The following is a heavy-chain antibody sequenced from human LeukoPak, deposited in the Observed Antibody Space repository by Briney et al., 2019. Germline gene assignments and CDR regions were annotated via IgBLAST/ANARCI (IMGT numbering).Heavy chain of an antibody. D-gene: IGHD4-17*01. Sequence: ASVKVSCKASGHIFTSHGISWVRQAPGQGLEWMGWISPGNGNTNYAQKVQGRVSMTTDTSTSTAYMELRSLRSDDTAVYYCARSTTVSTWFDPWGQGTLVTVSS. J-gene: IGHJ5*02. CDR1: GHIFTSHG. V-gene: IGHV1-18*04. CDR3: ARSTTVSTWFDP. CDR2: ISPGNGNT.